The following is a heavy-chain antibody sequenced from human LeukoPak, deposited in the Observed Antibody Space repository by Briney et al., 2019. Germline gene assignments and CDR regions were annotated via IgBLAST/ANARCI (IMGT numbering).Heavy chain of an antibody. D-gene: IGHD6-19*01. CDR2: IYYSGST. CDR1: GYSISSSNW. Sequence: SDTLSLTCAVSGYSISSSNWWGWIRQPPGKGLEWIGHIYYSGSTYYNPSLKSRVTMSVDTSKNQFSLKLSSVTAVDTAVYYCAQASSSGWAPPRNWGQGTLVTVSS. V-gene: IGHV4-28*01. J-gene: IGHJ4*02. CDR3: AQASSSGWAPPRN.